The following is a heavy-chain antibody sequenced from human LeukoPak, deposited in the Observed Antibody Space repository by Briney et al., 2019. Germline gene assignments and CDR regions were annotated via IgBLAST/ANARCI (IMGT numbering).Heavy chain of an antibody. CDR1: GFTFSSYA. Sequence: PGGSLRLSCAASGFTFSSYAMSWVRQAPGKGLEWVSAISGSGGSTYYADSVKGRFTISRDNSKNTLYLQMNSLRAEDTAVYYCAPLEQMATISGDPFDYWGQGTLVTVSS. J-gene: IGHJ4*02. V-gene: IGHV3-23*01. CDR3: APLEQMATISGDPFDY. CDR2: ISGSGGST. D-gene: IGHD5-24*01.